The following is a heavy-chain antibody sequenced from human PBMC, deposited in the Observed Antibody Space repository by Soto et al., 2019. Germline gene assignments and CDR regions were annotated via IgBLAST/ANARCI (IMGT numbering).Heavy chain of an antibody. J-gene: IGHJ3*02. D-gene: IGHD3-22*01. CDR3: ARRDSSGYAGFDI. V-gene: IGHV3-30*07. Sequence: DSVKGRFTISRDNSKNTLYLQMNSLRAEDTAVYYCARRDSSGYAGFDIWGQGTMVTVSS.